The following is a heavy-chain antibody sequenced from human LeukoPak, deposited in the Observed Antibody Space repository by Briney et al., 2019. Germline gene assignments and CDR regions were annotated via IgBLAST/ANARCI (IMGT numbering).Heavy chain of an antibody. V-gene: IGHV3-23*01. Sequence: PGGSLRLSCAASGFTFSSYAMSWVRQAPGKGLEWVSAISGNGGSTYYADSVKGRFTISRDNSKNTLYLQMNSLRAEDTAVYYCAKVRPNIVGATSDAFDIXXXGTMVTVSS. CDR3: AKVRPNIVGATSDAFDI. D-gene: IGHD1-26*01. CDR2: ISGNGGST. CDR1: GFTFSSYA. J-gene: IGHJ3*02.